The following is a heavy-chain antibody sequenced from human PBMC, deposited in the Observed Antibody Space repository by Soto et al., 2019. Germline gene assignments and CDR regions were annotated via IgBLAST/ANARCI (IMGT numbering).Heavy chain of an antibody. J-gene: IGHJ4*02. CDR1: GFTFDDYA. CDR3: AKVDSGYDAAFDY. D-gene: IGHD5-12*01. V-gene: IGHV3-9*01. CDR2: ISWNSGSI. Sequence: EVQLVESGGGLVQPGRSLRLSCAASGFTFDDYAMHWVRQAPGKGLEWVSGISWNSGSIGYADSVKGRFTISRDNAKNSLYLQMNSLSAEDTALYYCAKVDSGYDAAFDYWGQGTLVTVSS.